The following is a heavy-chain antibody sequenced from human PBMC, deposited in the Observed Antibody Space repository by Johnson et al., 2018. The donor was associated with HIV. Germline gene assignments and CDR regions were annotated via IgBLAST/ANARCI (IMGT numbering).Heavy chain of an antibody. V-gene: IGHV3-33*06. CDR2: IWYDGSNK. D-gene: IGHD3-10*01. CDR1: GFTFSSYG. J-gene: IGHJ3*02. CDR3: AKDSSFSYYYSDAFDI. Sequence: VQLVESGGGVVQPGRSLRLSCAASGFTFSSYGMHWVRQAPGKGLEWVAVIWYDGSNKYYADSVKGRFTISRDNSKNTLYLQMNSLRAEDTAVYYCAKDSSFSYYYSDAFDIWGQGTMVTVSS.